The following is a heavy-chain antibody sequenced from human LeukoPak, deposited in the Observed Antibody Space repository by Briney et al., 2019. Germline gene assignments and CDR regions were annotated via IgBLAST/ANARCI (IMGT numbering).Heavy chain of an antibody. CDR2: IYYSGST. J-gene: IGHJ4*02. CDR1: GGSISSSSYY. Sequence: PSETLSLTCAASGGSISSSSYYWGWIRQPPGKGLEWIGSIYYSGSTYYNPSLKSRVTISVDTSKNQFSLKLSSVTAADTAVYYCARHEYCSSTSCYPPDYWGQGTLVTVSS. D-gene: IGHD2-2*01. V-gene: IGHV4-39*01. CDR3: ARHEYCSSTSCYPPDY.